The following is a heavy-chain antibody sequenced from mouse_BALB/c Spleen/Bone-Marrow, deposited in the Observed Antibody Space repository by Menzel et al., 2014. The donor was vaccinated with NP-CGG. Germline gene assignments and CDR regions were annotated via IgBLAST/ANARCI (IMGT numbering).Heavy chain of an antibody. J-gene: IGHJ3*01. CDR2: ISSGGSYT. Sequence: EVKLVESGGGLVKPGGSLKLSCAASGFTFSSYAMSWVRQTPEKRLEWVATISSGGSYTYYPDSVKGRFTISRDNAKNTLYLQMSSLRSEDTAMYYCARKSYYDYDGRPWLAYWGQGTLVTVSA. CDR3: ARKSYYDYDGRPWLAY. D-gene: IGHD2-4*01. V-gene: IGHV5-9-3*01. CDR1: GFTFSSYA.